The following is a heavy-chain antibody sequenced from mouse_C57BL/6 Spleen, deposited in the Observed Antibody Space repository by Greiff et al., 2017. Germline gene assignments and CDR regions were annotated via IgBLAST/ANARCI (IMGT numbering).Heavy chain of an antibody. J-gene: IGHJ1*03. Sequence: EVKLMESGGGLVKPGGSLKLSCAASGFTFSSYTMSWVRQTPEKRLEWVATISGGGGNTYYPDSVKGRFTISRDNAKNTLYLQMSSLRSEDTALYYCARAMVTGYFDVWGTGTTVTVSS. V-gene: IGHV5-9*01. D-gene: IGHD2-1*01. CDR3: ARAMVTGYFDV. CDR1: GFTFSSYT. CDR2: ISGGGGNT.